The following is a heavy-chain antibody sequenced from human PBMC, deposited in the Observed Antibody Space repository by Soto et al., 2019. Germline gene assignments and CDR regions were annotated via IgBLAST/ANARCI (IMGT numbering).Heavy chain of an antibody. CDR3: ARYCSGGSCYLFSSYYGMDV. CDR1: GFTFTNSA. D-gene: IGHD2-15*01. V-gene: IGHV1-58*01. J-gene: IGHJ6*02. CDR2: IVVGSGNT. Sequence: SVKVSCKASGFTFTNSAVQWVRQARGQRLEWIGWIVVGSGNTNYAQKFQERVTITRDMSTSTAYMELSSLRSEDTAVYYCARYCSGGSCYLFSSYYGMDVWGQGTTVTVS.